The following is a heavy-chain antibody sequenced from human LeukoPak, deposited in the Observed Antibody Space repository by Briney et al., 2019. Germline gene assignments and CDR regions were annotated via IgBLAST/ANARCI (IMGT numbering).Heavy chain of an antibody. J-gene: IGHJ6*02. D-gene: IGHD2-15*01. V-gene: IGHV4-59*01. CDR1: GGSIGSYY. Sequence: PSETLSLTCTVSGGSIGSYYWSWIRQPPGKGLEWIGYIYYSGSTNYNPSLKSRVTISVDTSKNQFSLKLSSVTAADTAVYYCARLRNYCSGGSCSRGMDVWGQGTTVTVSS. CDR3: ARLRNYCSGGSCSRGMDV. CDR2: IYYSGST.